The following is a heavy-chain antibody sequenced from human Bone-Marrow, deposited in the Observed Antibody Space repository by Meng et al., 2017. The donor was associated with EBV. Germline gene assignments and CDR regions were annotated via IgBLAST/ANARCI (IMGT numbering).Heavy chain of an antibody. J-gene: IGHJ4*02. Sequence: EVQLLESGGGLGQPGGSLRRSCAAPGFTFSSYAMSWVRQAPGKGLEWVSAISGSGGSTYYADSVKGRFTISRDNSKNTLYLQMNSLRAEDTAVYYCAKDQLDSSSWYWGFNWGQGTLVTVSS. CDR2: ISGSGGST. V-gene: IGHV3-23*01. CDR3: AKDQLDSSSWYWGFN. D-gene: IGHD6-13*01. CDR1: GFTFSSYA.